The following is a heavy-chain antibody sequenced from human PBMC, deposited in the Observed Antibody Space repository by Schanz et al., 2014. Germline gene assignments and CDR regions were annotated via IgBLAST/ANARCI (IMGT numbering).Heavy chain of an antibody. CDR1: TSLFSRSV. V-gene: IGHV1-46*01. Sequence: QVDLVESGGGVVQPGRSLTLSCAVSTSLFSRSVIHWVRQAPGQGLEWMGMINPSGGSTTYAQKFQGRVTMTTDTSTSTAYMELRSLRSDDTAVYHCARVGSFWGYLDLWGRGTLVTVSS. J-gene: IGHJ2*01. CDR3: ARVGSFWGYLDL. CDR2: INPSGGST. D-gene: IGHD7-27*01.